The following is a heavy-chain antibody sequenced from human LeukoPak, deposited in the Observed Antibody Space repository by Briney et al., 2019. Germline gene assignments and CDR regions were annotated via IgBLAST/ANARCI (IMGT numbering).Heavy chain of an antibody. CDR3: ARQGNYDRSLSWFDP. V-gene: IGHV4-59*08. D-gene: IGHD3-22*01. CDR1: GGSISSYY. CDR2: IYNSDST. Sequence: SETLSLTCTVSGGSISSYYWSWIRQPPGKELEWIGHIYNSDSTKYNPSLKSRVTISVDTSKNQFSLKLGSVTAADTAMYYCARQGNYDRSLSWFDPWGQGTLVTVSS. J-gene: IGHJ5*02.